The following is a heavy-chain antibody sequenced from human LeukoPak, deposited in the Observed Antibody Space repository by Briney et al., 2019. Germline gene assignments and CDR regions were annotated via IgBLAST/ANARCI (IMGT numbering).Heavy chain of an antibody. CDR2: INGGGNTT. D-gene: IGHD6-19*01. V-gene: IGHV3-23*01. CDR3: TKELHVAVAVADYYYFYMDA. CDR1: GFAFSSFA. Sequence: AGSLRLSCAGSGFAFSSFAMGWVPQSPGKGLEWLSTINGGGNTTFYADSVKGRFTISRDNSKNTLHLHMDSLRPDDTALYYCTKELHVAVAVADYYYFYMDAWGRGTAVTVSS. J-gene: IGHJ6*03.